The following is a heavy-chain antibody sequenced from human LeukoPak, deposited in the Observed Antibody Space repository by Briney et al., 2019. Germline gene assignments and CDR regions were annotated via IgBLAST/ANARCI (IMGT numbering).Heavy chain of an antibody. V-gene: IGHV4-59*01. J-gene: IGHJ4*02. CDR1: GGSISSYY. D-gene: IGHD6-13*01. CDR3: ARGVYIAAAQYAY. Sequence: KASETPSLTCTVSGGSISSYYWSWIRQPPGKGLEWIGYIYYSGTTNYNPSLKSRVTISVDTSKNQFSLKLSSVTAADTAVYYCARGVYIAAAQYAYWGQGTLVTVSS. CDR2: IYYSGTT.